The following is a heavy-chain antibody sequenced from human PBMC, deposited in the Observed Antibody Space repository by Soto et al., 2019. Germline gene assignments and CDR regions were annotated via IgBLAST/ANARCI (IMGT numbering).Heavy chain of an antibody. CDR1: GFTVSTNY. CDR3: ARGPRSGETAMVRSYFDY. J-gene: IGHJ4*02. V-gene: IGHV3-53*01. CDR2: IFGDGST. Sequence: GGSLRLSCAASGFTVSTNYLNWVRQAPGKGLGWVSVIFGDGSTYYADSVKGRFTISRDKSKNTVYLQMNSLRAEDTAVYYCARGPRSGETAMVRSYFDYWGQGTLVTVSS. D-gene: IGHD5-18*01.